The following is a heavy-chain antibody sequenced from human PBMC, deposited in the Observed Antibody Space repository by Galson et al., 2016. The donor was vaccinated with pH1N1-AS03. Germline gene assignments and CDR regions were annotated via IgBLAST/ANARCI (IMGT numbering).Heavy chain of an antibody. CDR1: GYTFTNYF. CDR2: INPSGGTT. V-gene: IGHV1-46*01. J-gene: IGHJ4*02. Sequence: SVKVSCKASGYTFTNYFMHWVRQAPGQGLEWVGVINPSGGTTRYAQKFQGRVTMTRDTSTSTVYMELSRLRSADTAVYYCARTPAEMATISFDYWGQGTLATVSS. D-gene: IGHD5-24*01. CDR3: ARTPAEMATISFDY.